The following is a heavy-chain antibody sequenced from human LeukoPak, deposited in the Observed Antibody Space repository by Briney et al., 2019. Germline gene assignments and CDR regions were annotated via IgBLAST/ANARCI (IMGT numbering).Heavy chain of an antibody. V-gene: IGHV3-23*01. D-gene: IGHD6-6*01. CDR2: ISGSGGST. J-gene: IGHJ6*02. CDR1: GFTFSSYA. CDR3: AKDSSSSLYYYYGMDV. Sequence: GGSLRLSCAASGFTFSSYAMSWVRQAPGKGLEWVSAISGSGGSTYYAGSVKGRFTISRDNSKNTLYLQMNSLRAEDTAVYYCAKDSSSSLYYYYGMDVWGQGTTVTVSS.